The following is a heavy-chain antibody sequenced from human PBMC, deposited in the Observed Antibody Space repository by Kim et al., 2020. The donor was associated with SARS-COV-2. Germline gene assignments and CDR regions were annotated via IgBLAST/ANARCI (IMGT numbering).Heavy chain of an antibody. Sequence: GGSLRLSCSASGFTFSNYAMFWVRQAPGKGLEYVSVISSNGGSTYYADSMKGRFTISRDNSKNTLFLQMSSLRDEDTAVYYCVKGRELLRRYFDCWGQGTLVTVSS. D-gene: IGHD1-26*01. J-gene: IGHJ4*02. V-gene: IGHV3-64D*09. CDR3: VKGRELLRRYFDC. CDR1: GFTFSNYA. CDR2: ISSNGGST.